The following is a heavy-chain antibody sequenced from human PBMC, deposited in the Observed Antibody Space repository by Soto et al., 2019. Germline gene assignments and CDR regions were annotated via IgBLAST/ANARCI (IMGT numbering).Heavy chain of an antibody. D-gene: IGHD1-1*01. J-gene: IGHJ6*02. V-gene: IGHV4-61*08. CDR3: ARLDGAGYYGMDV. Sequence: SETLSLTCTVSGAALSSGGYFYTWVRQPPGKGLEWLGYIYYSGGTNYNPSLKSRVTISLDKSKNQFSLRLSSVTAADTAVYYCARLDGAGYYGMDVWGQGTTVTVSS. CDR2: IYYSGGT. CDR1: GAALSSGGYF.